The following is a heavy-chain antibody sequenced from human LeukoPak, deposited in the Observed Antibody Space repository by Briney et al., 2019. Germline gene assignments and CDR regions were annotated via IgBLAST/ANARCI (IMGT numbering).Heavy chain of an antibody. D-gene: IGHD5-18*01. CDR3: TTNVARGYSYGTFSY. CDR1: GFTFGDYA. V-gene: IGHV3-49*04. CDR2: IRSKAYGGTT. J-gene: IGHJ4*02. Sequence: GGSLRLPCTASGFTFGDYAMSWVRQAPGKGLEWVGFIRSKAYGGTTEYAASVKGRFTISRDDSKSIAYLQMNSLKTEDTAVYYCTTNVARGYSYGTFSYWGQGTLVTVSS.